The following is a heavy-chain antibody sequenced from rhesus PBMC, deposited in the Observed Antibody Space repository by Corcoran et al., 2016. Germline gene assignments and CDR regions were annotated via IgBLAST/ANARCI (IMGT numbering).Heavy chain of an antibody. V-gene: IGHV4-127*01. CDR3: ASGSGWSLDY. CDR1: GYSISSGYG. Sequence: QVQLQESGPGLVKPSETLSLTCAVSGYSISSGYGWRWMRQPPGKGLEWIGYIGGSGGSTNYNPSLKSRFTISKDTSKNQFSLKLSSVTAADPAVYYCASGSGWSLDYWGQGVLVTVSS. D-gene: IGHD6S26*01. J-gene: IGHJ4*01. CDR2: IGGSGGST.